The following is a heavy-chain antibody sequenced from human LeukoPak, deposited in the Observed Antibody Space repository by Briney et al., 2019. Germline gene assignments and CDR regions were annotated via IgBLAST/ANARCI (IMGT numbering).Heavy chain of an antibody. CDR3: ARGRRERWLPTY. Sequence: PSETLSLTCAVYGGSFSGYYWSWIRQPPGKGLEWIGEINHSGSTNHNPSLKSRVTISVDTSKNQFPLKLSSVTAADTAVYYCARGRRERWLPTYWGQGTLVTVSS. V-gene: IGHV4-34*01. CDR2: INHSGST. J-gene: IGHJ4*02. D-gene: IGHD5-24*01. CDR1: GGSFSGYY.